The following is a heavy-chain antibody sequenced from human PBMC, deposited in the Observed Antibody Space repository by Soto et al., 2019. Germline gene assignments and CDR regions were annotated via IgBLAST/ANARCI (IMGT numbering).Heavy chain of an antibody. CDR1: GGSFSGYY. CDR2: INHSGST. J-gene: IGHJ4*02. Sequence: QVQLQQWGAGLLKPSETLSLTCAVYGGSFSGYYWSWIRQPPGKGLEWIGEINHSGSTNYNPSLKSRVPISEDTSKNQYSLKLSSVTAADTAVYYCARGPDITMVRGLDYWGQGTLVTVSS. V-gene: IGHV4-34*01. CDR3: ARGPDITMVRGLDY. D-gene: IGHD3-10*01.